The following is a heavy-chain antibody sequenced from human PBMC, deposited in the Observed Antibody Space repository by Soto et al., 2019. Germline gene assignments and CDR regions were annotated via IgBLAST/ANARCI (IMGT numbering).Heavy chain of an antibody. CDR1: GFTFSSYS. D-gene: IGHD3-10*01. V-gene: IGHV3-48*02. J-gene: IGHJ4*02. CDR2: ISSSSSTI. CDR3: ARGIYGSGSYMKDY. Sequence: EVQLVESGGGLVQPGGSLRLSCAASGFTFSSYSMNWVRQAPGKGLEWVSYISSSSSTIYYADSVKGRFTISRDNAKNSRYLQMNSLRDEDTAVYYCARGIYGSGSYMKDYWGQGTLVTVSS.